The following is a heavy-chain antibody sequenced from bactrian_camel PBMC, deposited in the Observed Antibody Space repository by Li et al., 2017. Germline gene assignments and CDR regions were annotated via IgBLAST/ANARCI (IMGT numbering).Heavy chain of an antibody. D-gene: IGHD8*01. V-gene: IGHV3S53*01. CDR2: IDYDGTT. J-gene: IGHJ4*01. CDR3: AVAERIISASARPRPPPLTAGAYNY. Sequence: HVQLVESGGGSVQAGGSLRLSCVASGYAATGRCLGWFRRAPGKERETIASIDYDGTTTYADSVKGRFTISQDNAKNTVYLQMDSLKPEDTAMYYCAVAERIISASARPRPPPLTAGAYNYWGQGTQVTVS. CDR1: GYAATGRC.